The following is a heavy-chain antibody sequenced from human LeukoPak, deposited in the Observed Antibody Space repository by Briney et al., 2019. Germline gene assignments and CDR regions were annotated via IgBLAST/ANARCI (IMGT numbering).Heavy chain of an antibody. D-gene: IGHD4-17*01. J-gene: IGHJ5*02. CDR2: ISSSSSYI. Sequence: PGGSLRLSCAASGFTFSSYAMSWVRQAPGKGLEWVSSISSSSSYIYYADSVKGRFTISRDNAKNSLYLQMNSLRAEDTAVYYCARSTTVTPNWFDPWGQGTLVTVSS. V-gene: IGHV3-21*01. CDR1: GFTFSSYA. CDR3: ARSTTVTPNWFDP.